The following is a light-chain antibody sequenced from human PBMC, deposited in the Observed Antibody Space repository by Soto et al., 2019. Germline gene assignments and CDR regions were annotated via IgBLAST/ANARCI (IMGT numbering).Light chain of an antibody. V-gene: IGKV3-20*01. CDR3: QQYGSSPPWT. J-gene: IGKJ1*01. Sequence: EIVLTQSPGTLSLSPGERATLSCGASQSVSSSYLAWYQQKPGQAPRIIIFGASGRATGIPDRFSGSGSGTDFTLTISRLEPEDFAVYYCQQYGSSPPWTFGQGTKVDIK. CDR2: GAS. CDR1: QSVSSSY.